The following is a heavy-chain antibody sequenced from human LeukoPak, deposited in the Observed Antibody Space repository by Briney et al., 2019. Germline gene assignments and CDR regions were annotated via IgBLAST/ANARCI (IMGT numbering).Heavy chain of an antibody. CDR1: GGSISSYY. D-gene: IGHD5-12*01. V-gene: IGHV4-4*07. Sequence: SETLSLTCTVSGGSISSYYWSWIRQPAGKGLEWIGRIYTSGSTNYNPSLKSRVTMSVDTSKNQFSLKLSSVTAADTAVYYCAREHSGYDSYYYYYMDVWGNGTTVIVSS. CDR3: AREHSGYDSYYYYYMDV. CDR2: IYTSGST. J-gene: IGHJ6*03.